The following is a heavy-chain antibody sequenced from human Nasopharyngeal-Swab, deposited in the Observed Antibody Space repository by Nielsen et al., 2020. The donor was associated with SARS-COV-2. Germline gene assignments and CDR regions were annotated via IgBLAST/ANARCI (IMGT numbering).Heavy chain of an antibody. V-gene: IGHV3-30*18. Sequence: GGSLRLSCAASGFTFSSYGMHWVRQAPGKGLEWVAVISYDGSNKYYADSVKGRFTISRDNSKNTLYLQMNSLRAEDTAVYYCAKVRDSSSWFDAFDIWGQGTMVTVSS. J-gene: IGHJ3*02. D-gene: IGHD6-13*01. CDR3: AKVRDSSSWFDAFDI. CDR2: ISYDGSNK. CDR1: GFTFSSYG.